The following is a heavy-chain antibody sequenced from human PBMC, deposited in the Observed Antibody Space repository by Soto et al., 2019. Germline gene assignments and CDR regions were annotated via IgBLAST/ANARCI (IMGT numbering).Heavy chain of an antibody. V-gene: IGHV4-59*01. CDR2: IYYSGST. CDR1: GGSIISYY. D-gene: IGHD3-22*01. Sequence: PSETLSLTCTVSGGSIISYYWSWSRQPPGKGLEWIGYIYYSGSTNYNPSLKSRVTISVDTSKNQFSLKLSSVTAADTAVYYCARLGTYYYDSSGYYDSDYWGQGTLVTVSS. CDR3: ARLGTYYYDSSGYYDSDY. J-gene: IGHJ4*02.